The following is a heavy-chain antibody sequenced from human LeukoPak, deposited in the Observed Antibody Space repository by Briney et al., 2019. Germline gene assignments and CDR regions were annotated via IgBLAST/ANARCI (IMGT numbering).Heavy chain of an antibody. Sequence: GASVKVSCKASGYTFTGYYMHWVRQAPGQGLEWMGWINPNSGGTNYAQKCQGRVTMTRDTSISTAYMELSRLRSDDTAVYYCARDGVVVVPFYYYYGMDVWGQGTTVTVSS. D-gene: IGHD2-15*01. J-gene: IGHJ6*02. V-gene: IGHV1-2*02. CDR3: ARDGVVVVPFYYYYGMDV. CDR1: GYTFTGYY. CDR2: INPNSGGT.